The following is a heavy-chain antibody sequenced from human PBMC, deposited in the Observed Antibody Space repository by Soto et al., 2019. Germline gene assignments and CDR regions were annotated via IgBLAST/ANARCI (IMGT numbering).Heavy chain of an antibody. J-gene: IGHJ4*02. Sequence: SETLSLTCTVSGGSISSGGYYWSWIRQHPGKGLEWIGYIYYSGSTYYNPSLKSRVTISVDTSKNQFSLKLSSVTAADTAVYYCASSTAEEYSSSPGRYFDYWGQGTLVTVSS. CDR1: GGSISSGGYY. D-gene: IGHD6-6*01. CDR3: ASSTAEEYSSSPGRYFDY. CDR2: IYYSGST. V-gene: IGHV4-31*03.